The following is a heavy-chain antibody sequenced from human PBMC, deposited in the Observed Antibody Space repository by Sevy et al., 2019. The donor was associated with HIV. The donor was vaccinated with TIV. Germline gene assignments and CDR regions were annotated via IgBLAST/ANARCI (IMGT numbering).Heavy chain of an antibody. D-gene: IGHD6-6*01. CDR2: IKQDGSGK. V-gene: IGHV3-7*01. CDR3: ATDMFRSSSADALDI. CDR1: GFTFSNYW. J-gene: IGHJ3*02. Sequence: GGSLRLSCAASGFTFSNYWMNWVRQAPGKGLEWVANIKQDGSGKYYVDSVKGRFTISRDNTKKSLFLQMNSLRVEDKVVYYCATDMFRSSSADALDISGQGTMVTVSS.